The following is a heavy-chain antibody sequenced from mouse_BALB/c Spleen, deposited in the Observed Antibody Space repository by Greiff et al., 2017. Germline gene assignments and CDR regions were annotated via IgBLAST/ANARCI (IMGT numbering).Heavy chain of an antibody. CDR2: ISSGGSYT. CDR1: GFTFSSYA. V-gene: IGHV5-9-4*01. Sequence: EVKVVESGGGLVKPGGSLKLSCAASGFTFSSYAMSWVRQSPEKRLEWVAEISSGGSYTYYPDTVTGRFTISRDNAKNTLYLEMSSLRSEDTAMYYCARDRDWKLFDYWGQGTTLTVSS. J-gene: IGHJ2*01. D-gene: IGHD3-1*01. CDR3: ARDRDWKLFDY.